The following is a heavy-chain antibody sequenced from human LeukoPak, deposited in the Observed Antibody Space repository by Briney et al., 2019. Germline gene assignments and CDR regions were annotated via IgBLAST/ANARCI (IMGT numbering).Heavy chain of an antibody. D-gene: IGHD3-22*01. V-gene: IGHV3-74*01. CDR2: INADEDRA. CDR1: GFTFSDYW. Sequence: GGSLRLSCAASGFTFSDYWMHWVRQAPGKGLVWVSHINADEDRAAYADSVKGRFTISRDNARNTLYLQMNSLRAEDTAVYYCARESYYDSSAIDYWGQGTLVTVSS. J-gene: IGHJ4*02. CDR3: ARESYYDSSAIDY.